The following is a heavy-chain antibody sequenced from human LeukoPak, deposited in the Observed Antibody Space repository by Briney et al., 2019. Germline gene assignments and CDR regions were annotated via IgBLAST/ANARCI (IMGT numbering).Heavy chain of an antibody. CDR1: GFTFSSYG. Sequence: GGSLRLPCAASGFTFSSYGMHWVRQAPGKGLEWVAVISYDGSNKYYADSVKGRFTISRDNSKNTLYLQMNSLRAEDTAVYYCAKDSLELGAGLDYWGQGTLVTVSS. D-gene: IGHD1-7*01. CDR2: ISYDGSNK. V-gene: IGHV3-30*18. CDR3: AKDSLELGAGLDY. J-gene: IGHJ4*02.